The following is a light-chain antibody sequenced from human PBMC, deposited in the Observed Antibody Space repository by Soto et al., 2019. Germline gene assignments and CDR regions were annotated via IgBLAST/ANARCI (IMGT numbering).Light chain of an antibody. CDR2: GNN. CDR1: SSNIGAGYD. V-gene: IGLV1-40*01. CDR3: QSYDSSLSAVV. J-gene: IGLJ2*01. Sequence: QSVLTQPTSVSGAPGQRVTISCTGSSSNIGAGYDVHWYQQLPGTAPKLLIYGNNNRPSGVPDRFSGSKSGTSASLAITGLKAEDEADYYCQSYDSSLSAVVFGGGTKLTVL.